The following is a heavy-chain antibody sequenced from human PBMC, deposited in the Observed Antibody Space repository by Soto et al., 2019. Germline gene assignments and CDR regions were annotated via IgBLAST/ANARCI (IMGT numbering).Heavy chain of an antibody. CDR2: ISNNGSNT. V-gene: IGHV3-30-3*02. CDR3: AKPLLRYFDWLSYFDY. D-gene: IGHD3-9*01. J-gene: IGHJ4*02. CDR1: GYTFRSHG. Sequence: QVQLVESGGGVVQPGTSLRLSCAASGYTFRSHGIHWVRQAPGKGLEWVALISNNGSNTYYADSVKGRFTISRDNSKNTVFLQMNSLRAEDTAVYYCAKPLLRYFDWLSYFDYWGQGSLVTVSS.